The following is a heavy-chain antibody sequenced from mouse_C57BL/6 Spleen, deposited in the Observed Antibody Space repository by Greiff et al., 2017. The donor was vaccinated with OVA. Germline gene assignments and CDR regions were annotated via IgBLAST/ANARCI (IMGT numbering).Heavy chain of an antibody. CDR2: FHPYNDDT. CDR1: GYTFTTYP. D-gene: IGHD1-1*01. CDR3: AVRSLLRGFAY. J-gene: IGHJ3*01. V-gene: IGHV1-47*01. Sequence: VKLVESGAELVKPGASVKMSCKASGYTFTTYPIEWMKQNHGKSLEWIGNFHPYNDDTKYNEKFKGKATLTVEKSSSTVYLELSRLTSDDSAVYYCAVRSLLRGFAYWGQGTLVTVSA.